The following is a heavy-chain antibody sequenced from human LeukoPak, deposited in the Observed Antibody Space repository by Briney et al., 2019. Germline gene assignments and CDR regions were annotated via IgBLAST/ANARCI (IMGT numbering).Heavy chain of an antibody. Sequence: GGSLRLSCVASGFTFSNYWMNWVRQAPGKGLVCVSHIHSDGSGASYADSVKGRFTISRDNAKNTLYLQMNSLRADDTAVYYCARAAYNSGPDYWGRGTLVTVSS. CDR3: ARAAYNSGPDY. V-gene: IGHV3-74*01. J-gene: IGHJ4*02. CDR2: IHSDGSGA. CDR1: GFTFSNYW. D-gene: IGHD6-19*01.